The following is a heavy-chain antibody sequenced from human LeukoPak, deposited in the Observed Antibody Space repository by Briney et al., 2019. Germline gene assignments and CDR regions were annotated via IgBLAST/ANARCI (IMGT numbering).Heavy chain of an antibody. Sequence: GESLKISCKGSGYRFTSYWIGWVRQMPGKGLEWMGIIYPSDSDTRYSPSFQGQVTISADKSISTAYLQWSSLKASDTAMYYCARHRKYCSGGSCYSPSWFDPWGQGTLVTVSS. CDR3: ARHRKYCSGGSCYSPSWFDP. D-gene: IGHD2-15*01. V-gene: IGHV5-51*01. CDR2: IYPSDSDT. CDR1: GYRFTSYW. J-gene: IGHJ5*02.